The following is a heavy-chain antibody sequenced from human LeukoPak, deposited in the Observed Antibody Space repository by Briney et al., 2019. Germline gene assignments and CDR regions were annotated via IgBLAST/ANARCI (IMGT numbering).Heavy chain of an antibody. V-gene: IGHV5-51*01. CDR1: GYSFTSYW. CDR3: ARHSCSSTSCFTGFDP. CDR2: IYPGDSET. J-gene: IGHJ5*02. Sequence: GESLKISCKGSGYSFTSYWIGWVRQMPGKGLEWMGIIYPGDSETRYSPSFQGQVTISADNSISTAYLQWSSLKASETAMYYCARHSCSSTSCFTGFDPWGQGTLVTVSS. D-gene: IGHD2-2*01.